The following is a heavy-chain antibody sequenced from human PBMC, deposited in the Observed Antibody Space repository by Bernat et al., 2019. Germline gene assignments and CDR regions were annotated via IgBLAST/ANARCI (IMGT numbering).Heavy chain of an antibody. D-gene: IGHD2-15*01. V-gene: IGHV4-39*01. Sequence: QLQLQESGPGLVKPSETLSLTCTVSGGFISSGYYHWGWIRQSPERGLEWIGSIHYSGTTYYNPSLKSRVTVSVDTSKNQFSLNLSSVTAADTAVYYCARNTGYCSGGSCFPYDAWGQGTLVTVSS. CDR3: ARNTGYCSGGSCFPYDA. J-gene: IGHJ5*02. CDR1: GGFISSGYYH. CDR2: IHYSGTT.